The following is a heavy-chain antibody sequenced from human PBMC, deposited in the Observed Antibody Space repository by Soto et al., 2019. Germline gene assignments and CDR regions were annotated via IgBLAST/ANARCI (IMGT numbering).Heavy chain of an antibody. CDR3: ARGAGTGSEDTNYGFDV. D-gene: IGHD3-10*01. Sequence: LRLSCAASGFTFSSYGMHWFRQAPGKGLEWVAVIWYDASNKYYADSVKGRFTLSRDNSKNTLYLQMNSLRAEDTAVYYCARGAGTGSEDTNYGFDVWGQGTTVTVSS. CDR1: GFTFSSYG. V-gene: IGHV3-33*01. J-gene: IGHJ6*02. CDR2: IWYDASNK.